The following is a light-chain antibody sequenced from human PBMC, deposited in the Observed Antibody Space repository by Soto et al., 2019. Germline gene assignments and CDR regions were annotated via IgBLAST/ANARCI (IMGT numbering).Light chain of an antibody. J-gene: IGKJ1*01. CDR3: QQYVSSVT. Sequence: EIVLTQSPGSLSLSPGERGTLSCRASQSVDSSFFAWYQQKPDQAPRLLIYGASNRATGIPDRFSGSGSGTDFTLTISRLEPEDFAVYYCQQYVSSVTFGQRTKVEIK. V-gene: IGKV3-20*01. CDR2: GAS. CDR1: QSVDSSF.